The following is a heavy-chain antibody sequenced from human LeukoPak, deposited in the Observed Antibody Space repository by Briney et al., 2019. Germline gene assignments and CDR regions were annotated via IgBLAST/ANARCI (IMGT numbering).Heavy chain of an antibody. J-gene: IGHJ4*02. CDR3: QSRFLEWLLGY. V-gene: IGHV4-39*01. D-gene: IGHD3-3*01. CDR2: IYDSGST. CDR1: GGSISSNNYF. Sequence: PSETLSLTCTVSGGSISSNNYFWGWIRQPPGKGLEWIGSIYDSGSTYYNPSLKSRVTISVDTSKNQFSLKLNSVTAADTAMYYCQSRFLEWLLGYWGQGTLVTVSS.